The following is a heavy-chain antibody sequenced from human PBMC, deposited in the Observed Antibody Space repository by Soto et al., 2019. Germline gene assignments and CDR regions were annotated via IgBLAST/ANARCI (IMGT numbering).Heavy chain of an antibody. D-gene: IGHD3-16*01. CDR2: IYYSGST. Sequence: SETLSLTCTVSGGSVSSGSYYWSWIRQPPGKGLEWIGYIYYSGSTNYNPSLKSRVTISVDTSKNQFSLKLSSVTAADTAVYYCWGGWLYLAHPAYYYYGMDVWGQGTTVTVSS. CDR3: WGGWLYLAHPAYYYYGMDV. V-gene: IGHV4-61*01. J-gene: IGHJ6*02. CDR1: GGSVSSGSYY.